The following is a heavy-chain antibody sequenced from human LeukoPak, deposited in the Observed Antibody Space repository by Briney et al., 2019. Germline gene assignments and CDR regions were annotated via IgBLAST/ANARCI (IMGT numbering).Heavy chain of an antibody. J-gene: IGHJ5*02. CDR3: AKDFSLETYYYDSGGYLYNWFDP. CDR1: GFTFSSYA. D-gene: IGHD3-22*01. V-gene: IGHV3-23*01. Sequence: PGGSLRLSCAASGFTFSSYAMSWVRQAPGKGLEWVSAISGSGGSTYYADSVKGRFTISRDNSKNTLYLQMNSLRAEDTAVYYCAKDFSLETYYYDSGGYLYNWFDPWGQGTLVTVSS. CDR2: ISGSGGST.